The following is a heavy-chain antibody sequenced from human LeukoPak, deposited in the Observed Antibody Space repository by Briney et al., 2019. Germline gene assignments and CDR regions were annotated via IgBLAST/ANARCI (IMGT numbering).Heavy chain of an antibody. CDR3: AREGYYGSGSYYNEY. V-gene: IGHV5-51*01. J-gene: IGHJ4*02. CDR1: GYSFTSYW. D-gene: IGHD3-10*01. CDR2: IYPGDSDT. Sequence: GESLQISCKGSGYSFTSYWIGWVRQMPGKGLEWMGIIYPGDSDTRYSPSFQGQVTISADKSISTAYLQWSSLKASDTAMYYCAREGYYGSGSYYNEYWGQGTLVTVSS.